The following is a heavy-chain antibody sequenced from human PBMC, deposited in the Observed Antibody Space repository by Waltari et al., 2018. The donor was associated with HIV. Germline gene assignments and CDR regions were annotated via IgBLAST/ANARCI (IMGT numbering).Heavy chain of an antibody. V-gene: IGHV3-23*01. CDR3: TKDPVTAVGNINWFDP. D-gene: IGHD6-13*01. Sequence: EVQLLESGGGLVQPGGSLRLSCRASGFSFSIYAMHWVRQAAGKGLEWVSGMSGSGDNRYYADSVKGRFTISRDNSKNKVFLQMKSLRPEDTAFYYCTKDPVTAVGNINWFDPWGQGTLVTVSS. CDR1: GFSFSIYA. J-gene: IGHJ5*02. CDR2: MSGSGDNR.